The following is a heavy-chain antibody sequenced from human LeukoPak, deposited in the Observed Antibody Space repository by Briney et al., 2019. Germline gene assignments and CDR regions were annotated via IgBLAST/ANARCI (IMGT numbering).Heavy chain of an antibody. V-gene: IGHV4-39*07. D-gene: IGHD2-15*01. CDR1: GDSITGCY. Sequence: SETLSLTCSVSGDSITGCYWGWIRQPPGKGLEWIGSIYYSGSTYYNPSLKSRVTISVDTSKNQFSLKLSSVTAADTAVYYCARSTYCSGGSCSHNWFDPWGQGTLVTVSS. CDR2: IYYSGST. CDR3: ARSTYCSGGSCSHNWFDP. J-gene: IGHJ5*02.